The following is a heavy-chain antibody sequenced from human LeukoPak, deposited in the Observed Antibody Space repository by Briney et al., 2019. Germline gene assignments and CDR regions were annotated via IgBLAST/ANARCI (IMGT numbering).Heavy chain of an antibody. V-gene: IGHV1-2*02. Sequence: PRASAKVSCKASGYTFAGYYMHWVRQAPGQGLEWMGWINPNSGGTDYAQKFRGRVTMTRDTSISTAYMELSRLRSDDTAVYYCAAVRHDYGDYSDYWGQGTLVTVSS. D-gene: IGHD4-17*01. CDR3: AAVRHDYGDYSDY. CDR2: INPNSGGT. CDR1: GYTFAGYY. J-gene: IGHJ4*02.